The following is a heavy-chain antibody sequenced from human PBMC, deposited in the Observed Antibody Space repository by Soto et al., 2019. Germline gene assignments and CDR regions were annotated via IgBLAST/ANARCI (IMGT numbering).Heavy chain of an antibody. CDR2: AYYRSKWYN. CDR1: GDSVSSNSAA. Sequence: PSETLSLTCAISGDSVSSNSAAWNWIRQSPSRGLEWLGRAYYRSKWYNDYAVSVKSRITINPDTSKNQFSLQLNSVTPEDTAVYYCARVPNVVAGTGYYYGMDVWGQGTTVTVSS. V-gene: IGHV6-1*01. D-gene: IGHD6-19*01. J-gene: IGHJ6*02. CDR3: ARVPNVVAGTGYYYGMDV.